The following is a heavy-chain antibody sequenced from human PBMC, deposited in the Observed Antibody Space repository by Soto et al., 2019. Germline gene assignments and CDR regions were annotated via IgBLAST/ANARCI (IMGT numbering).Heavy chain of an antibody. J-gene: IGHJ4*02. D-gene: IGHD1-20*01. CDR1: GRSISSYY. V-gene: IGHV4-59*01. CDR2: IYYSGST. CDR3: ARFITGTDFDY. Sequence: SETLSLTCTVSGRSISSYYWSWIRQPPGKGLEWIGYIYYSGSTNYNPSLKSRVTISVDTSKNQFSLKLSSVTAADTAVYYCARFITGTDFDYWGQGTLVTVSS.